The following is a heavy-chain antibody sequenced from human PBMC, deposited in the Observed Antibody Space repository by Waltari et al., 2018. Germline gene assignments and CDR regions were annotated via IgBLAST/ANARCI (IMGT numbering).Heavy chain of an antibody. D-gene: IGHD3-10*01. CDR2: INHSGST. Sequence: QVQLQQWGAGLLKPSETLSLTCAVYGGSFSGYYWSWIRQPPGKGLEWIGEINHSGSTNYNPALKSRVTISVDTSKNQFSLKLSSVTAADTAVYYCARVKVLWGWHIAKPYRYEDYWGQGTLVTVSS. J-gene: IGHJ4*02. CDR1: GGSFSGYY. V-gene: IGHV4-34*01. CDR3: ARVKVLWGWHIAKPYRYEDY.